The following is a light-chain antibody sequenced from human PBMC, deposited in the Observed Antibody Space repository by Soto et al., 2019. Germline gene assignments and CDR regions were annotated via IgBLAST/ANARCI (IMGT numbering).Light chain of an antibody. CDR2: EVS. V-gene: IGLV2-14*01. CDR1: SSDVGGYNY. Sequence: QSALTQPASVSGSPGQSITISCTGTSSDVGGYNYVSWYQQHPGKAPKLMIYEVSNRPSGVSTRFSGSKSGNTASLTISGLQAEDEADYYCISYTSSSTHVVFGGGTQLTVL. J-gene: IGLJ2*01. CDR3: ISYTSSSTHVV.